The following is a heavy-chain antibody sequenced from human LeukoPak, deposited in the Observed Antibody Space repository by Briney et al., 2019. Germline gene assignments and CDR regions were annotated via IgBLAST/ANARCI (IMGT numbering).Heavy chain of an antibody. Sequence: GRSLRLSCAASGFSFSNYGMHWVRRAPGTGLERLAIIWYDGSNRYYADYVKGRFTVSRDNSKVTLYLQMNNLRGEDSAVYYCARDLLLRYTWSFEKWGQGTLVTVSS. J-gene: IGHJ4*02. CDR2: IWYDGSNR. V-gene: IGHV3-33*01. CDR3: ARDLLLRYTWSFEK. D-gene: IGHD3-16*02. CDR1: GFSFSNYG.